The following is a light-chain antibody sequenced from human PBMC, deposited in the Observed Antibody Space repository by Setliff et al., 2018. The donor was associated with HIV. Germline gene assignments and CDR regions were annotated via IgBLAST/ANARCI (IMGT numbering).Light chain of an antibody. J-gene: IGLJ1*01. CDR3: TSYTRDNTITRV. CDR2: GVN. CDR1: SSEVGGYNS. V-gene: IGLV2-14*01. Sequence: QSVLTQPASVSGSPGQSITISCTGTSSEVGGYNSVSWYQHYPGKAPKVMIYGVNNRPSGVSNRFSGSKSGSTASLTISGLQAEDEADYFCTSYTRDNTITRVFGTGTKVTVL.